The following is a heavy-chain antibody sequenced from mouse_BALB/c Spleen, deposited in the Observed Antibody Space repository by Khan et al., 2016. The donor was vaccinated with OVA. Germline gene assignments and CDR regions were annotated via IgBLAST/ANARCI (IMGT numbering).Heavy chain of an antibody. Sequence: VQLKESGPGLVQPSQSLSLTCTVTGYSITTDYAWNWIRPFPGNQLEWIGFICYSGNTKSNPSLKIRISITRATSKKQFFLQLKAVTTEDTARYYCAGVYGGDFDYWGQGTTLTVSS. CDR1: GYSITTDYA. V-gene: IGHV3-2*02. CDR3: AGVYGGDFDY. D-gene: IGHD1-1*01. CDR2: ICYSGNT. J-gene: IGHJ2*01.